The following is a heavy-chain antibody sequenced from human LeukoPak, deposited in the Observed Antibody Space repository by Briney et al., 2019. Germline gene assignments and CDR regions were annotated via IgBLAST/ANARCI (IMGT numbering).Heavy chain of an antibody. J-gene: IGHJ6*03. CDR2: IYTSGST. CDR1: GVSIGSYY. D-gene: IGHD3-16*01. V-gene: IGHV4-4*07. Sequence: SETLSLTCTVSGVSIGSYYWSWIRQPAGKGLEWIGRIYTSGSTNYNPSLKSRVTMSVDTSKKQFSLKLSSVTAADTAVYYCASGGYYYYMDVWGKGTTVTISS. CDR3: ASGGYYYYMDV.